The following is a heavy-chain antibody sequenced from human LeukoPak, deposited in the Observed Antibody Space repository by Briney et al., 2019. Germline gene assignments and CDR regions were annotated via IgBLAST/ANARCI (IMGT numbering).Heavy chain of an antibody. CDR2: TYYRSNWYN. CDR3: ARGSSSNSWYFDY. CDR1: GDSVSSNSAT. V-gene: IGHV6-1*01. J-gene: IGHJ4*02. D-gene: IGHD6-13*01. Sequence: SQTLSLTCAISGDSVSSNSATWTWIRQSPSRGLEWLGRTYYRSNWYNDYAVSVKSRMLINPDTSKNQFSLQLNSVTPEDTAVYYCARGSSSNSWYFDYWGQGTLVTVSS.